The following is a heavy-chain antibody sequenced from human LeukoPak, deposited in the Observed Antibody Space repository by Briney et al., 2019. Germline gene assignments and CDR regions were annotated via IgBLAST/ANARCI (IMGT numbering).Heavy chain of an antibody. CDR2: IIPMSGTA. Sequence: ASVKVSCKASGGTFSSYAVSWVRQAPGQGLEWMGGIIPMSGTANYAQKFQGRVTITADESTSTAYMELSSLRSEDTAVYYCALYYYDSSGYYGFDYWGQGTLVTVSS. J-gene: IGHJ4*02. CDR1: GGTFSSYA. D-gene: IGHD3-22*01. CDR3: ALYYYDSSGYYGFDY. V-gene: IGHV1-69*13.